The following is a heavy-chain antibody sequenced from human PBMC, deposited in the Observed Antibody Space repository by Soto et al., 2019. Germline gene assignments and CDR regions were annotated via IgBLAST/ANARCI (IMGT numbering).Heavy chain of an antibody. D-gene: IGHD3-10*01. CDR2: IRSKANSYAT. CDR3: TRLGTYYYGSGSYL. Sequence: EVQLVESGGGLVQPGGSLKLSCAASGFTFSGSAMHWVRQASGKGLEWVGRIRSKANSYATAYAASVKGRFTISRDDAKNTAYLQMNSLKTEDTAVYYCTRLGTYYYGSGSYLCGQGTLVTVSS. V-gene: IGHV3-73*02. CDR1: GFTFSGSA. J-gene: IGHJ4*02.